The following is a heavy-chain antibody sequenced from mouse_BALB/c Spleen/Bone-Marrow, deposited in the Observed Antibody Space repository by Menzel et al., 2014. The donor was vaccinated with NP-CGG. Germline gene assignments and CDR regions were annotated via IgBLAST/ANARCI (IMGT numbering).Heavy chain of an antibody. CDR2: IDPYYGGI. V-gene: IGHV1-39*01. D-gene: IGHD2-14*01. CDR3: ARSIEYRPLTY. Sequence: LVESGPELEKPGASVKISCKASGYSFTGYNMNWVKQTNGKSLEWIGNIDPYYGGISYNQKFKDKATLTVDRSSSTAYMQPKSLTSEDSAVYYCARSIEYRPLTYWGQGTLVTVSA. CDR1: GYSFTGYN. J-gene: IGHJ3*01.